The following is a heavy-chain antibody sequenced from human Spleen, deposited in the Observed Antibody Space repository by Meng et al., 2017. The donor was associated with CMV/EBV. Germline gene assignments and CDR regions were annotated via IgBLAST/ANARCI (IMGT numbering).Heavy chain of an antibody. CDR1: GFTVSSNY. J-gene: IGHJ3*02. V-gene: IGHV3-66*02. Sequence: GGSLRLSCEASGFTVSSNYMSWVRQAPGKGLEWVSVIYSGGSTYYADSVKGRFTISRDNSKNTLYLQMNSLRAEDTAVYYCARETHNDAFDIWGQGTMVTVSS. CDR3: ARETHNDAFDI. CDR2: IYSGGST.